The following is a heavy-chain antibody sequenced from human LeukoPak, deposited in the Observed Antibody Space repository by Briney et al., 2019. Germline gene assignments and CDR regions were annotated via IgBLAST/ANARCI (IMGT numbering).Heavy chain of an antibody. D-gene: IGHD6-13*01. J-gene: IGHJ4*02. Sequence: ASVKVSCKASGYTFTSYDISWVRQAPGQGLEWMGWISAYNGNTNYAQKLQGRVTMTTDTSTSTAYMELRSLRSDGSAVYFCARVPIPPYSSSWYQPFDYWGQGTLVNVSS. CDR1: GYTFTSYD. CDR3: ARVPIPPYSSSWYQPFDY. CDR2: ISAYNGNT. V-gene: IGHV1-18*01.